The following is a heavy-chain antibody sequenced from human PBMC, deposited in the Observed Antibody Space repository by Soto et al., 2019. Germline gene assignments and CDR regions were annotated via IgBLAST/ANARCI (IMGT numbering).Heavy chain of an antibody. CDR2: ISYDGSNK. V-gene: IGHV3-30*18. Sequence: WGSLRLSCAASGFTFSSYGIHWGRQSPFKGLEWVAVISYDGSNKYYADSVKGRFTISRDNSKNTLYLQMNSLRAEDTAVYYCAKDAAPATLYYYYYYGMDVWGQGTTVTVSS. CDR3: AKDAAPATLYYYYYYGMDV. CDR1: GFTFSSYG. D-gene: IGHD2-15*01. J-gene: IGHJ6*02.